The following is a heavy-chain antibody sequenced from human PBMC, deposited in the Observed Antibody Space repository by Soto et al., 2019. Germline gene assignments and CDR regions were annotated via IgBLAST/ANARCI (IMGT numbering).Heavy chain of an antibody. CDR2: MHHSGST. J-gene: IGHJ4*02. V-gene: IGHV4-59*08. D-gene: IGHD6-19*01. CDR3: ARHEAPSGWYFDY. CDR1: GVSITSHY. Sequence: PSETLSLTCTVSGVSITSHYWSWIRQSPGKGLEWIAYMHHSGSTNYNPSLKSRVTVSIDTSKSQVSLKLSSVTAADTAVYYCARHEAPSGWYFDYWGQGTLVTVSS.